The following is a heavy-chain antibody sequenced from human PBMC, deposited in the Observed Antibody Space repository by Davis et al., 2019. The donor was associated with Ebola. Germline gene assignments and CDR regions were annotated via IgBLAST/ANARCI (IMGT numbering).Heavy chain of an antibody. J-gene: IGHJ5*02. CDR2: IFSNDEK. V-gene: IGHV2-26*01. CDR1: GFSLSEYGVG. D-gene: IGHD3-3*01. CDR3: ARIRGGDYDQRSGFPKNWFDP. Sequence: SGPTLVKPTETLTLTCTVSGFSLSEYGVGVSWIRQPPGKALEWLAHIFSNDEKSYSASLKSRLTISKDTSKRQVVLTMSNVDPVDTATCYCARIRGGDYDQRSGFPKNWFDPWGQGTLVTVSS.